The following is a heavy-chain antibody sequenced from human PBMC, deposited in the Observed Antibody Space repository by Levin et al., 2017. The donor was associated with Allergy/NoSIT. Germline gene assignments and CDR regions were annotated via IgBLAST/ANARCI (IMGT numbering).Heavy chain of an antibody. CDR3: ARGVYSSSWYYYYMDV. J-gene: IGHJ6*03. V-gene: IGHV4-30-2*01. CDR2: IYHSGST. Sequence: SQTLSLTCAVSGGSISSGGYSWSWIRQPPGKGLEWIGYIYHSGSTYYNPSLKSRVTISVDRSKNQFSLKLSSVTAADTAVYYCARGVYSSSWYYYYMDVWGKGTTVTVSS. D-gene: IGHD6-13*01. CDR1: GGSISSGGYS.